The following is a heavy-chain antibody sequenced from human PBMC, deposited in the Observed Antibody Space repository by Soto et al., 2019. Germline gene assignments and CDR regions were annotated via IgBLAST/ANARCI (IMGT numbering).Heavy chain of an antibody. D-gene: IGHD1-7*01. J-gene: IGHJ5*02. CDR1: GGSISSSNW. CDR3: AKRPGLELRNNWFDP. Sequence: SETLSLTCAVSGGSISSSNWWSWVRQPPGKGLEWIGEIYHSGSTNYNPSLKSRVTISVDKSKNQFSLKLSSVTAADTAVYYCAKRPGLELRNNWFDPWGQGTLVTVSS. V-gene: IGHV4-4*02. CDR2: IYHSGST.